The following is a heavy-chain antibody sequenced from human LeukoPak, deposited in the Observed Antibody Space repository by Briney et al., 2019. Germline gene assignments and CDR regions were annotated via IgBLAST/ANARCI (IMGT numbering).Heavy chain of an antibody. D-gene: IGHD1-26*01. J-gene: IGHJ6*03. CDR3: ARQLSGSYNPYYYYYMDV. CDR1: GYSISSGYY. V-gene: IGHV4-38-2*02. CDR2: IYHSGST. Sequence: SETLSLTCTVSGYSISSGYYWGWIRQPPGKGLEWIGSIYHSGSTYYNPSLKSRVTISVDTSKNQFSLKLSSVTAADTAVYYCARQLSGSYNPYYYYYMDVWGKGTTVTVSS.